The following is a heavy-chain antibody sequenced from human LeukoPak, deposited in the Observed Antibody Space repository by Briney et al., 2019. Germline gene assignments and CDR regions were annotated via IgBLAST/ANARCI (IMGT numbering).Heavy chain of an antibody. V-gene: IGHV4-59*01. CDR3: ARDRGDDAFDI. D-gene: IGHD3-3*01. CDR1: GGSISSYY. J-gene: IGHJ3*02. CDR2: IYYSGCT. Sequence: PSETLSLTCTVSGGSISSYYWSWIRQPPGKGLEWIGYIYYSGCTNYNPSLKSRVTISVDTSKNQFSLKLSSVTAADTAVYYCARDRGDDAFDIWGQGTMVTVSS.